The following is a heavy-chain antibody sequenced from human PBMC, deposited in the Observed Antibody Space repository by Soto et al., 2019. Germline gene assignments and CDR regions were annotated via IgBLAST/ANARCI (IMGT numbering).Heavy chain of an antibody. CDR2: IYHSGST. V-gene: IGHV4-4*02. Sequence: SETLSLTCAVSSGSISSSNWWSWVRQPPGKGLEWIGEIYHSGSTNYNPSLKSRVTISVDKSKNQFSLKLSSVTAADTAVYYCARGSNYYGSGSYYTSPDYYYMDVWGKGTTVTVSS. D-gene: IGHD3-10*01. CDR3: ARGSNYYGSGSYYTSPDYYYMDV. CDR1: SGSISSSNW. J-gene: IGHJ6*03.